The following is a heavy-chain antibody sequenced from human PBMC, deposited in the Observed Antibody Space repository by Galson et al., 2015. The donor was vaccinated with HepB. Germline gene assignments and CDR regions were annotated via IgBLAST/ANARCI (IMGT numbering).Heavy chain of an antibody. CDR2: ISAYNGNT. J-gene: IGHJ6*03. D-gene: IGHD3-10*01. CDR3: ARDRVVQGVITQDKYYYYYYYMDV. Sequence: SVKVSCKASGYTFTSYGISWVRQAPGQGLEWMGWISAYNGNTNYAQKLQGRVTMTTDTSTSTAYMELRSLRSDDTAVYYCARDRVVQGVITQDKYYYYYYYMDVWGKGTTVTVSS. V-gene: IGHV1-18*01. CDR1: GYTFTSYG.